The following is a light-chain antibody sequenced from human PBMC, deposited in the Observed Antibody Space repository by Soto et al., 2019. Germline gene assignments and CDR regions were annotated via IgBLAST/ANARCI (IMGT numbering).Light chain of an antibody. CDR3: QQSYSTPGT. J-gene: IGKJ5*01. CDR1: QSVSTY. Sequence: DIQTTQSPSSLSASVGDRVTITCRTSQSVSTYLNWYQKKLGKAPKLLIYAASTLRSGVPSRFSGSGSGTDFTLTISSLQVEDSATYYCQQSYSTPGTFGQGTRREIK. V-gene: IGKV1-39*01. CDR2: AAS.